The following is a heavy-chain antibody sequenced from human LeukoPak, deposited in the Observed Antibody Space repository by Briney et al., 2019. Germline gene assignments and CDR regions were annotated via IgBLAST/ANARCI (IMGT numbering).Heavy chain of an antibody. CDR2: ISYDGSNK. Sequence: GGSLRLSCAASGFTFSSYAMHWVRQAPGKGLEWVAVISYDGSNKYYADSVKGRFTISRDNSKNTLYLQMTSLRAEDTAVYYCARGHAQNSYGYHRDYWGQGTLVTVSS. D-gene: IGHD5-18*01. CDR3: ARGHAQNSYGYHRDY. J-gene: IGHJ4*02. CDR1: GFTFSSYA. V-gene: IGHV3-30-3*01.